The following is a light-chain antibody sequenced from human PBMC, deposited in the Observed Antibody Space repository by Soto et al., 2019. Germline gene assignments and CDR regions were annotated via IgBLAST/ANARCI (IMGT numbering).Light chain of an antibody. Sequence: EIVLTQSPGTLSLSPGDGATLSCRASQRVSSRYLAWYQQKPGQAPRLVIHGASTRATDFPARFSGSGSGTEFTLTISSLQSEDIAVYYCHQYYTWPRTFGQGTKV. CDR3: HQYYTWPRT. J-gene: IGKJ1*01. CDR1: QRVSSRY. V-gene: IGKV3-15*01. CDR2: GAS.